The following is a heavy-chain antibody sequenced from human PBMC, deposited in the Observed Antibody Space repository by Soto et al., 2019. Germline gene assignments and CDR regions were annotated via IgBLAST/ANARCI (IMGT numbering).Heavy chain of an antibody. Sequence: ASVKVSCKASGYTFTSYAMHWVRQAPGQRLEWMGWINAGNGNTKYSQKFQGRVTITRDTSASTAYMELSSLRSEDTAVYYCARGDPTTVTFFDYWGQGTLVTVSS. J-gene: IGHJ4*02. CDR1: GYTFTSYA. D-gene: IGHD4-17*01. CDR3: ARGDPTTVTFFDY. CDR2: INAGNGNT. V-gene: IGHV1-3*01.